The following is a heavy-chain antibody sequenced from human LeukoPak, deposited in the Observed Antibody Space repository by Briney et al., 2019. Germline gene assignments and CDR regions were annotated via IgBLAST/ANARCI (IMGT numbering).Heavy chain of an antibody. V-gene: IGHV3-7*01. J-gene: IGHJ4*02. CDR1: RFTFSSYW. CDR2: IKQDGSEK. CDR3: ARDPSRGYRYGYGDY. D-gene: IGHD5-18*01. Sequence: PGGSLRLSCAASRFTFSSYWMNWVRQAPVKGLDWVANIKQDGSEKYYVDSVKCRVTISRDNAKNSVDVQMNSVMAEDTAVEYCARDPSRGYRYGYGDYWGQATLVTVSS.